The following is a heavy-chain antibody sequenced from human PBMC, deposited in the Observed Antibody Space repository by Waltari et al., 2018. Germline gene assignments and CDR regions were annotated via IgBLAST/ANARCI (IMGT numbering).Heavy chain of an antibody. V-gene: IGHV1-2*02. CDR1: GYMFTGSY. CDR2: LNPSSGDT. J-gene: IGHJ4*02. CDR3: ARQYCGTTNCYYFDY. D-gene: IGHD2-2*01. Sequence: QVQLVQSGAEVKGPGASVKVSCKASGYMFTGSYIHWVRQAPGQGLDWMGGLNPSSGDTNYALKFQGRLTVTSDASISTAYMELSRLTSDDTAIYYCARQYCGTTNCYYFDYWGQGTQVTVSS.